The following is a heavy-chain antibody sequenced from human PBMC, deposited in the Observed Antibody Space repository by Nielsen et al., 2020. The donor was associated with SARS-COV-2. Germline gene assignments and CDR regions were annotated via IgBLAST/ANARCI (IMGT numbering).Heavy chain of an antibody. D-gene: IGHD5-24*01. Sequence: GESLKISCAASGFTFSSYWMSWVRQAPGKGLEWVANIKQDGSEKYYVDSVKGRFTISRDNAKNSLYLQMNSLRAEDTAVYYCARDLSDGYNRPFDYWGQGTLLTVSS. J-gene: IGHJ4*02. CDR2: IKQDGSEK. V-gene: IGHV3-7*01. CDR1: GFTFSSYW. CDR3: ARDLSDGYNRPFDY.